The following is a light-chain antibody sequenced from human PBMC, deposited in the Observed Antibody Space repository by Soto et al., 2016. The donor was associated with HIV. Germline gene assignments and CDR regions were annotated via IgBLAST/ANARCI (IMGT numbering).Light chain of an antibody. Sequence: DIQMTQSPSTLSASVGDRVTITCRASQSISDWLAWYQQKPGKAPKLLIYKASTLQSGVPSRFSGSGSGTEFTLTISSLQPDDFAVYYCQQAWTFAQGTKVEIK. CDR3: QQAWT. J-gene: IGKJ1*01. CDR1: QSISDW. V-gene: IGKV1-5*03. CDR2: KAS.